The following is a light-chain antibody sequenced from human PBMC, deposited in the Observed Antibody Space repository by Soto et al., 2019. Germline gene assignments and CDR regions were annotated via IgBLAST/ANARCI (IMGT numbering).Light chain of an antibody. Sequence: DIQMTQSPASVSAFLGARVTITCRASQGISRWLAWYQQKPGKAPKVLIYGASTLQSGVPPRFSGSGSEIDFTLTISSLQPEDFAAYYCQQAKRVPLTFGGGTKVEIK. CDR1: QGISRW. CDR2: GAS. J-gene: IGKJ4*01. V-gene: IGKV1-12*01. CDR3: QQAKRVPLT.